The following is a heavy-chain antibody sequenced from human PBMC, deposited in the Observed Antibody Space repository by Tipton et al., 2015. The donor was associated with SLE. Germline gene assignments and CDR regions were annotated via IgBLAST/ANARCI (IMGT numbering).Heavy chain of an antibody. Sequence: GSLRLSCAASGFTFNNYWMHWFRQVPGKGLEWVSRIDHDGSGTSYADSVEDRFTISRDNTKKTLYLQRNSLRAEDTAVYYCARAVADWGWLVVYWGRGAQVTVSS. J-gene: IGHJ4*02. CDR2: IDHDGSGT. CDR3: ARAVADWGWLVVY. D-gene: IGHD6-19*01. V-gene: IGHV3-74*01. CDR1: GFTFNNYW.